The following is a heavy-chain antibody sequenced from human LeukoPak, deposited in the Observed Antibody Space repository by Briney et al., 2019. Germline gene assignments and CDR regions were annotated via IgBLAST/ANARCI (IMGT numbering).Heavy chain of an antibody. CDR1: GYTFTGYY. D-gene: IGHD6-13*01. J-gene: IGHJ4*02. CDR3: ARASGYSSSWYEV. V-gene: IGHV1-2*04. Sequence: ASVKVSCKASGYTFTGYYMHWVRQAPGQGLEWMGWINPNSGGANYAQKFQGWVTMTRDTSISTAYMELSRLRSDDTAVYYCARASGYSSSWYEVWGQGTLVTVSS. CDR2: INPNSGGA.